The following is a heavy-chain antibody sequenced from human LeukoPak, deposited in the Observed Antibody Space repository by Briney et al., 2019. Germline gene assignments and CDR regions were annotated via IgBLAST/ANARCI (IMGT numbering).Heavy chain of an antibody. CDR1: GFPFSGYG. Sequence: PGRSLRLSCTASGFPFSGYGMHWVRQAPGKGPEWVAAISSDGSKKDYADSVKGRSSISRDKSKNTLYLQMNSLRPEDTAVYYCATEYDNLDDYFDYWGQGTLVIVSS. CDR3: ATEYDNLDDYFDY. V-gene: IGHV3-30*03. CDR2: ISSDGSKK. J-gene: IGHJ4*02. D-gene: IGHD1-1*01.